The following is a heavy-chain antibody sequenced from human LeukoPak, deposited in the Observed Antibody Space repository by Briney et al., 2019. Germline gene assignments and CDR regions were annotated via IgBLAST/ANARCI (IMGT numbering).Heavy chain of an antibody. J-gene: IGHJ3*02. D-gene: IGHD6-19*01. CDR1: GYSFTNYW. Sequence: GESLKISCKGSGYSFTNYWIGWVRQMPGKGLEWMGIIYPGDSDTRYSPSFQGQVTISADKSISTAYLQWSSLKASDTAMYYCARSEETVAGAFDIWGQGTMVTVSS. CDR2: IYPGDSDT. V-gene: IGHV5-51*01. CDR3: ARSEETVAGAFDI.